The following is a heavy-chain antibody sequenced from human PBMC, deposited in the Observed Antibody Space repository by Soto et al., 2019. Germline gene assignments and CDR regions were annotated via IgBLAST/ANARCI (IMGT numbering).Heavy chain of an antibody. CDR3: ARGPGGPDGPGDY. CDR2: INAGNGNT. CDR1: GYTFTSYA. Sequence: QVQLVQSGAEVKKPGASVKVSCKASGYTFTSYAMHWVRQAPGQRLEWMGWINAGNGNTKYSQKFQGRVTITSDTSASTAYMELSSLRSEDTAVYYCARGPGGPDGPGDYWGQGTLVIVSS. V-gene: IGHV1-3*01. J-gene: IGHJ4*02. D-gene: IGHD2-15*01.